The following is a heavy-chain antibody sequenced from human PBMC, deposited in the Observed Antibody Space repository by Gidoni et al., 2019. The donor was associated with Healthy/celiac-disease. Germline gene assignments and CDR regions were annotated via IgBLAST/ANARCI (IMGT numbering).Heavy chain of an antibody. CDR2: SSGSGGST. CDR3: AKDQGDSGYDGGFGY. D-gene: IGHD5-12*01. Sequence: EVQLFESGGGLVQTGGSLRLSCAASGFTFISYAMSWVRQAPGKGLEWVSASSGSGGSTYYADSVKGRFTISRDNSKNTLYRQMNSLRAEDTAVYYCAKDQGDSGYDGGFGYWGQGTLVTVSS. CDR1: GFTFISYA. J-gene: IGHJ4*02. V-gene: IGHV3-23*01.